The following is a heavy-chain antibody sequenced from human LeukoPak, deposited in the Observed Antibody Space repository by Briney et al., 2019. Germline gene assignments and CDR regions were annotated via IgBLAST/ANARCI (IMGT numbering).Heavy chain of an antibody. D-gene: IGHD4-23*01. Sequence: GGSLRPSCAASGFTFSSYAMSWVRQAPGKGLEWVSTISGGGTTTDYADSVKGRFTISRDNSKNTVYLQMNSLRAEDTAVYYCAKMSGNSVLFSFDYWGQGTLVTVSS. CDR2: ISGGGTTT. V-gene: IGHV3-23*01. J-gene: IGHJ4*02. CDR3: AKMSGNSVLFSFDY. CDR1: GFTFSSYA.